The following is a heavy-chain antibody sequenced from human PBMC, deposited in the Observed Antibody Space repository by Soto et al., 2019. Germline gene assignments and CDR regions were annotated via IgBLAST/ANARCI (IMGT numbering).Heavy chain of an antibody. CDR1: GYTFTSYG. D-gene: IGHD3-9*01. Sequence: ASVKVSCKASGYTFTSYGISWVRQAPGQGLEWMGWISAYNGNTNYAQKLQGRVTMTTDTSTSTAYMELRSLRSDDTAVYYCARDRLTHYDILTGFYEFVGGGDYSFDFWGKGTLVTVYS. CDR3: ARDRLTHYDILTGFYEFVGGGDYSFDF. J-gene: IGHJ4*02. V-gene: IGHV1-18*01. CDR2: ISAYNGNT.